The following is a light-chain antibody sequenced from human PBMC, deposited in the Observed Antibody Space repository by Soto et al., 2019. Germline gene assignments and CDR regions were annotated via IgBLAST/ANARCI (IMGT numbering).Light chain of an antibody. CDR3: NSYTSSGSWV. CDR2: DVS. J-gene: IGLJ3*02. CDR1: SSDVGSYNL. V-gene: IGLV2-14*03. Sequence: QSALTQPASVSGSPGQSITISCTGTSSDVGSYNLVSWYQQHPGKAPKLMIYDVSNGPSGVSSRFSGSKSGNTASLTISGLQAEDEADYYCNSYTSSGSWVFGGGTKVTVL.